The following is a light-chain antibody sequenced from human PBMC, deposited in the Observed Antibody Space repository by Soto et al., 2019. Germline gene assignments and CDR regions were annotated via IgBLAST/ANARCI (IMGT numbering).Light chain of an antibody. J-gene: IGLJ2*01. Sequence: QAVVTQPPSASGTPGQRVTISCFGSSSNIGSNYVYWYQQLPGTAPKLLIYSNNQRPSGVPDRFSGSKSGTSASLAISGLRSEDEADYYCAAWDDSLSGVVFGGGTKLTVL. V-gene: IGLV1-47*02. CDR2: SNN. CDR3: AAWDDSLSGVV. CDR1: SSNIGSNY.